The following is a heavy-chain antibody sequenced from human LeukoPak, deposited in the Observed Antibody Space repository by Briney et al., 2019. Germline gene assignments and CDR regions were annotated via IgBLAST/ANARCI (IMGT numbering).Heavy chain of an antibody. V-gene: IGHV5-51*01. D-gene: IGHD6-13*01. CDR2: IYPGDSDT. Sequence: GESLKISCKGSGYSFTTYWIAWVRQMPGKGLEWMGIIYPGDSDTRYNPSFQGQVTISADTSIRTAYLQWSSLRASDTAMYYCARHGPLAAAGAADAFDIWGQGTMVTVSS. J-gene: IGHJ3*02. CDR3: ARHGPLAAAGAADAFDI. CDR1: GYSFTTYW.